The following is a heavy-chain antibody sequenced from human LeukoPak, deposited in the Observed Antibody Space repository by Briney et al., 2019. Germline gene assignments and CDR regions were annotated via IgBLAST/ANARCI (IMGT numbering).Heavy chain of an antibody. CDR1: GFTFSSYG. CDR3: AKVSVDSSGWYSMDY. CDR2: IRYDGSNK. D-gene: IGHD6-19*01. Sequence: GGSLRLSCAASGFTFSSYGMHWVRQAPGKGLEWVAFIRYDGSNKYYADSVKGRFTISRDNSKNTLYLQMNSLRAEDTAVYYCAKVSVDSSGWYSMDYWGQGTLVTVSS. J-gene: IGHJ4*02. V-gene: IGHV3-30*02.